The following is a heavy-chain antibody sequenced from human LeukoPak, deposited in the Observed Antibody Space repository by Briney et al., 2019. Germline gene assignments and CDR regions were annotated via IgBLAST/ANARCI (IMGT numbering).Heavy chain of an antibody. CDR2: INPNSGGT. V-gene: IGHV1-2*04. Sequence: GASVKVSCKASGYTFTGYYMHWVRQAPGQGLEWMGWINPNSGGTNYAQKFQGWVTMTRDTSISTAYMELSRLRSDDTAVYYCATGYCSGGSCYGDAFDIWDQGTMVTVSS. CDR3: ATGYCSGGSCYGDAFDI. J-gene: IGHJ3*02. D-gene: IGHD2-15*01. CDR1: GYTFTGYY.